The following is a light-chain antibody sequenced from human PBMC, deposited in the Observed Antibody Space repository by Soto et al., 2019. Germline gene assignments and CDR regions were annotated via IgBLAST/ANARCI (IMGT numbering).Light chain of an antibody. V-gene: IGKV1-8*01. CDR1: QGISSY. CDR2: AAS. Sequence: AIRMTQSPSSLSASTGDRVTITCRASQGISSYLAWYQQKPGKAPKLLIYAASTLQSGVPSRFSGSGSGTDFTLTISCLQSEDFATYYCQQYYSYPRTFGQGTKGDI. CDR3: QQYYSYPRT. J-gene: IGKJ1*01.